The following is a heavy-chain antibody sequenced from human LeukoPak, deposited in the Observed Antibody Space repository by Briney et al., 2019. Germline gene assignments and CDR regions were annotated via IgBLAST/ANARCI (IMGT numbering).Heavy chain of an antibody. CDR3: AKDKGVTGGAFDI. CDR2: IKQDGSEK. Sequence: QSGGSLRLSCAASGFAFSSYWMSCVRQAPGKGLEWVANIKQDGSEKYYVDSVKGRFTISRVNAKNSLYLQMNSLRAEDTAVYYCAKDKGVTGGAFDIWGQGTMVTVSS. V-gene: IGHV3-7*03. D-gene: IGHD1-26*01. J-gene: IGHJ3*02. CDR1: GFAFSSYW.